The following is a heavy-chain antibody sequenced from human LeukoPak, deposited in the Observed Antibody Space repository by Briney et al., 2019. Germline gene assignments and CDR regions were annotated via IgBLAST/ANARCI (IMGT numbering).Heavy chain of an antibody. CDR1: GGSISSYY. V-gene: IGHV4-59*01. CDR2: IYYSGST. D-gene: IGHD5-18*01. J-gene: IGHJ4*02. CDR3: ARELADSYGYVIDY. Sequence: PSETLSLTCTVSGGSISSYYWSWIRQPPGKGLEWIGYIYYSGSTNYNPSLKSRVTISVDTSKNQFSLKLSSVTAADTAVYYCARELADSYGYVIDYWGQGTLVTVSS.